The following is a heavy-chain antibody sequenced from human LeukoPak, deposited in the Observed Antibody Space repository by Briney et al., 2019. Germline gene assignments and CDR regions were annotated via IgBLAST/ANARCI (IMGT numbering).Heavy chain of an antibody. V-gene: IGHV1-2*06. CDR3: ARGPRLDSSGWYYGAFDI. J-gene: IGHJ3*02. Sequence: ASVKVSCKASGYTFTGYYIHWVRQAPGQGLEWMGRINPNSGGADYAQKFQGRVSMTRDTSISTAYMELSSLRSDDTAVYYCARGPRLDSSGWYYGAFDIWGQGTMVTVS. D-gene: IGHD6-19*01. CDR1: GYTFTGYY. CDR2: INPNSGGA.